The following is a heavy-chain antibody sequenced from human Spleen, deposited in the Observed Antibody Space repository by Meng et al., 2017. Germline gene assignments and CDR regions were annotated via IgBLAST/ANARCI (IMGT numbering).Heavy chain of an antibody. CDR1: GFSFDDYA. CDR3: AKDDYGDYVPFFFDY. Sequence: GGSLRLSCAASGFSFDDYAMHWVRQAPGKGLEWVSGISWNSGSIGYADSVKGRFTISRDNAKNSLYLQMNSLRAEDTAVYYCAKDDYGDYVPFFFDYWGQGTLVTVSS. CDR2: ISWNSGSI. V-gene: IGHV3-9*01. D-gene: IGHD4-17*01. J-gene: IGHJ4*02.